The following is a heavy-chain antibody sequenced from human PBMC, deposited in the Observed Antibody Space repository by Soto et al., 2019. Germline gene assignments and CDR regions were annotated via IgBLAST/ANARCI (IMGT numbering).Heavy chain of an antibody. Sequence: GGSLRLSCTASGFSFSISPMHWVRQAPGKGPEWVALISYDGTNKFYADSVKGRFTISRDNSKSTLYLQVDSLRPEDAAVYYCARXPKTSGGQHWAFNYFDSWGQGTLVTVSS. D-gene: IGHD7-27*01. CDR2: ISYDGTNK. CDR3: ARXPKTSGGQHWAFNYFDS. CDR1: GFSFSISP. V-gene: IGHV3-30-3*01. J-gene: IGHJ4*02.